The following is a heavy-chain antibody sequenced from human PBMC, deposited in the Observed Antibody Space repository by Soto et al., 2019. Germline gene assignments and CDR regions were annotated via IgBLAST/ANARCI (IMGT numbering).Heavy chain of an antibody. CDR1: GGCISSSNW. J-gene: IGHJ6*02. V-gene: IGHV4-4*02. Sequence: PSETLSLTCAVSGGCISSSNWWSWVRQPPGKGLEWIGEIYHSGSTNYNPSLKSRVTISVDKSKNQFSLNLSSVTAADTAVYYCARDLLPYYAFWSGSPTDYSYYYGLDVWGQGTTVTVSS. D-gene: IGHD3-3*01. CDR3: ARDLLPYYAFWSGSPTDYSYYYGLDV. CDR2: IYHSGST.